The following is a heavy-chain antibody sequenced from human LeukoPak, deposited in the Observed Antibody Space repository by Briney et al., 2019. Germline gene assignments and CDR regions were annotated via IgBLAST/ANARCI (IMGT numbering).Heavy chain of an antibody. CDR3: AKGTTPTPYYYYYMDV. J-gene: IGHJ6*03. D-gene: IGHD1-1*01. Sequence: QPGGSLRLSCAASGFTFSSYAMSWVRQAPGKGLQWVSAVSGSGNSTYHADSVKGRFTISRDNSKNTLYLQMKSLRAEDTAVYYCAKGTTPTPYYYYYMDVWGKGTTVTVSS. CDR2: VSGSGNST. V-gene: IGHV3-23*01. CDR1: GFTFSSYA.